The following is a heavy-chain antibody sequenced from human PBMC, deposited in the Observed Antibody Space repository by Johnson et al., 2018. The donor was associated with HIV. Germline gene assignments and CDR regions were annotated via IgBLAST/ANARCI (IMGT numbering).Heavy chain of an antibody. J-gene: IGHJ3*02. CDR2: ISWNGGNT. CDR3: AREPVAGPGRNAFDI. D-gene: IGHD6-19*01. V-gene: IGHV3-20*04. Sequence: MQLVESGGGLVKPGGSLRLSCAASGFTFDDYGMSWVRQAPGKGLEWVSGISWNGGNTDYADSVKGRFTISRDNAKNSLYLQMNSLRAEDTALYFCAREPVAGPGRNAFDIWGQGTMVTVSS. CDR1: GFTFDDYG.